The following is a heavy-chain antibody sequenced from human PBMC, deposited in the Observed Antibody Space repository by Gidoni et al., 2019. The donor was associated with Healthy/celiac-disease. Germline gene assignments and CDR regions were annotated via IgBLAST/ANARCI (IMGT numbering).Heavy chain of an antibody. J-gene: IGHJ5*02. CDR3: ARNRVQVYYYDSSGYYAP. CDR2: ISAYNGNT. CDR1: DYTFTSYR. Sequence: QVQLVQSGAEVKKPGASVKVSCKASDYTFTSYRISWVRQAPGQGLEWMGWISAYNGNTNYAQKLKGRVTMTTDTSTSTAYMELRSLRSDDTAVYYCARNRVQVYYYDSSGYYAPWGQGTLVTVSS. D-gene: IGHD3-22*01. V-gene: IGHV1-18*01.